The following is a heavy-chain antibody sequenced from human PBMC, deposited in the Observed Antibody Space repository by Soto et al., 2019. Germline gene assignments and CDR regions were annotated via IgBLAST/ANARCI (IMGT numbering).Heavy chain of an antibody. D-gene: IGHD5-18*01. CDR3: ARPSYTYGHRDYGVDV. Sequence: GGSLRLSCAASEFTFSSYAMSWVRQAPGKGLQWVSTITPGGDSANYADSVKGRFTISRDNFKSTLYLQMNSLRAEDTALFYRARPSYTYGHRDYGVDVWGQGTTVTVSS. CDR2: ITPGGDSA. V-gene: IGHV3-23*01. J-gene: IGHJ6*02. CDR1: EFTFSSYA.